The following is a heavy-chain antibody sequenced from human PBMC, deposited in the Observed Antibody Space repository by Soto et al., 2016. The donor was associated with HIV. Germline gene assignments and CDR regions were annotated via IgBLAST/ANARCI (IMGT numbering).Heavy chain of an antibody. J-gene: IGHJ6*02. CDR3: AKDGGWYQLSQRYYYYGMDA. V-gene: IGHV3-23*01. Sequence: EVQLLESGGGLVQPGGSLRLSCAASGFTFSSYAMSWVRQAPGKGLEWVSAISGSGGSTYYADSVKGRFTISRDNSKNTLYLQMNSLRAEDTAVYYCAKDGGWYQLSQRYYYYGMDAWGQGTTVTVSS. CDR2: ISGSGGST. D-gene: IGHD2-2*01. CDR1: GFTFSSYA.